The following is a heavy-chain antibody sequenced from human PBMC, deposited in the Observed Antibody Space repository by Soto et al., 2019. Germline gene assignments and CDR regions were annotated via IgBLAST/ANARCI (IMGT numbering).Heavy chain of an antibody. Sequence: QITLKESGPTLVNPTQTLTLTCTFSGFSLTETGMGVGWIRQPPGKALEWLALIYWDDDKRYSPSLKRGLTIIKDASKNQVVLTKTNVDAVDTATYYCAHRRSGYFDSWGQGTLVTVSS. J-gene: IGHJ4*02. CDR1: GFSLTETGMG. CDR2: IYWDDDK. V-gene: IGHV2-5*02. CDR3: AHRRSGYFDS.